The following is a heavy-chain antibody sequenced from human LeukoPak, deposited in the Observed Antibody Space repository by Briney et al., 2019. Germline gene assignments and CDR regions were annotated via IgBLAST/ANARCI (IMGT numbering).Heavy chain of an antibody. CDR1: GFIFSSYG. CDR2: IWYDGGNK. J-gene: IGHJ4*02. V-gene: IGHV3-30*02. CDR3: ANSPDGAFDY. Sequence: AGGSLRLSCAASGFIFSSYGMHWVRQAPGKGLEWVAFIWYDGGNKYYADSVKGRFTISRDNSKNTLYLQMNSLRAEDTAVYYCANSPDGAFDYWGQGTLVTVSS.